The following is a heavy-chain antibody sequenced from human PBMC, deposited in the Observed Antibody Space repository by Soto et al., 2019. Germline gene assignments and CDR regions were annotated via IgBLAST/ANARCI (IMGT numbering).Heavy chain of an antibody. V-gene: IGHV3-30*18. D-gene: IGHD1-26*01. J-gene: IGHJ6*01. CDR1: GFTFSSYG. Sequence: QVQLVESGGGVVQPGRSLRLSCAASGFTFSSYGMHWVRQAPGKGLEWVAVISYDGSNKYYADSVKGRFTISRDNSKNTLYLQMNSLRAEDTAVYYCAKGGSGSSPYYYYGMDV. CDR3: AKGGSGSSPYYYYGMDV. CDR2: ISYDGSNK.